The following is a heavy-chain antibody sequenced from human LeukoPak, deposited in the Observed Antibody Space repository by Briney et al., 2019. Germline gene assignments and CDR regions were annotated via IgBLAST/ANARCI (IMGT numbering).Heavy chain of an antibody. D-gene: IGHD3-16*01. V-gene: IGHV3-23*01. J-gene: IGHJ4*02. CDR2: ISGSGGST. CDR1: GFTFSSYA. CDR3: AKLQPRLPPGEFDY. Sequence: GGSLRLSCAASGFTFSSYAMSWVRQAPGKGLEWVSAISGSGGSTYYADSVKGRFTITRDNSKNTPYLQINSLRAEDTAVYYCAKLQPRLPPGEFDYWGQGTLVTVSS.